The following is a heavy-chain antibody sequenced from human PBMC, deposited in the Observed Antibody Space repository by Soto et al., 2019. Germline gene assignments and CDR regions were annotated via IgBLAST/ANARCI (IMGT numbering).Heavy chain of an antibody. D-gene: IGHD3-10*01. CDR3: ASMGSGRTSYYDYGMDV. CDR2: INPSGGST. J-gene: IGHJ6*02. V-gene: IGHV1-46*01. CDR1: GYTFTSYY. Sequence: ASVKVSCKASGYTFTSYYMHWVRQAPGQGLEWMGIINPSGGSTSYAQKFQGRVTMTRDTSTSTVYMELSSLRSEDTAVYYCASMGSGRTSYYDYGMDVWGQGTTVTVSS.